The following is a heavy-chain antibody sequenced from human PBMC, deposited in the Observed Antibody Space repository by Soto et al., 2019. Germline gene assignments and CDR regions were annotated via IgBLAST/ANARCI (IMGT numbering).Heavy chain of an antibody. CDR2: INAGNGNT. Sequence: ASVKVSCKASGYSFTSYALHWVRQAPGQRLEWMGWINAGNGNTKYSQKWQGRVTISRDTSATTAYMELSRLRSDDTAVYYCARGSRGSSHYYYYGMDVWGQGTTVTVSS. CDR3: ARGSRGSSHYYYYGMDV. V-gene: IGHV1-3*01. CDR1: GYSFTSYA. D-gene: IGHD6-6*01. J-gene: IGHJ6*02.